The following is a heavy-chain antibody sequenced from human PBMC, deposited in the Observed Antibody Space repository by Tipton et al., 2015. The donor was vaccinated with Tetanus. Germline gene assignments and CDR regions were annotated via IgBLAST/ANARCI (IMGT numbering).Heavy chain of an antibody. CDR2: IYFEGST. CDR3: ARHLYGYWFDP. CDR1: GGSFSGNY. V-gene: IGHV4-39*02. Sequence: TLSLTCGVSGGSFSGNYWGWIRQAPGKGLEWIASIYFEGSTYYSPSLRSRLTIDVDTSQNLFSLRLASVTAADTAVYYCARHLYGYWFDPWGQGAPVTVSS. J-gene: IGHJ5*02. D-gene: IGHD2/OR15-2a*01.